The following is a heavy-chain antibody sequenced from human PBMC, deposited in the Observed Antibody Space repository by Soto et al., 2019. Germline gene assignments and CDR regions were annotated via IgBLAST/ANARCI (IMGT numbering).Heavy chain of an antibody. CDR1: GFTVSSHY. CDR2: IYSGGST. V-gene: IGHV3-53*01. D-gene: IGHD1-1*01. J-gene: IGHJ6*02. Sequence: EVQLVESGGGLIQPGGSLRLSCAASGFTVSSHYMSWVRQAPGKGLEWVSVIYSGGSTYYADSVKGRFTISRDNSKNTLYLQMNSLRAEDTAVYYCARGKDATTWENYYYYGMDVWGQGTTVTVSS. CDR3: ARGKDATTWENYYYYGMDV.